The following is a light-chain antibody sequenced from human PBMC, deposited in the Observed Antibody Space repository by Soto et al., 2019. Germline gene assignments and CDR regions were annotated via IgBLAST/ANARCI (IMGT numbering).Light chain of an antibody. CDR2: ANT. CDR1: SSNIGAGYD. V-gene: IGLV1-40*01. J-gene: IGLJ1*01. CDR3: QSYDSSLSGSGV. Sequence: QSVLTQPPSVSGAPGQRVTISCIGSSSNIGAGYDVHWYQQLPGTAPKLLIYANTNRPSGVPDRFSGSNSGTSASLAITGLQAEDEADYYCQSYDSSLSGSGVFGTGTKLTVL.